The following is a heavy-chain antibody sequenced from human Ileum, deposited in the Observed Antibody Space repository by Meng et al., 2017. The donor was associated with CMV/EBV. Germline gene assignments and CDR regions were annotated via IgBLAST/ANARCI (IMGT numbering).Heavy chain of an antibody. D-gene: IGHD3-3*01. Sequence: ASVYTFTDCYMHWVRQAPGQELEWMGWINPNSGGTNYAQSVQGRLTMTTDTSITTAYMEMNRLRPDDTGVYFCARLDSFGVVISRDYWGQGSLVTVSS. CDR1: VYTFTDCY. V-gene: IGHV1-2*02. CDR2: INPNSGGT. J-gene: IGHJ4*02. CDR3: ARLDSFGVVISRDY.